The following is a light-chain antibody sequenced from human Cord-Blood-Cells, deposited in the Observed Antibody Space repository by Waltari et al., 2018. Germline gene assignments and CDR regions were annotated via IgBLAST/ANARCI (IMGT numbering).Light chain of an antibody. CDR2: KAS. Sequence: DIQMTQSPSTLSASVGDRVTITCRASQSISSWLAWYQQKPGKARKLLIYKASSLESGVPSRFSGSGSGTEFTLTISSLQPDDFATYYCQQYNSYSTFGQGTKLEIK. CDR3: QQYNSYST. J-gene: IGKJ2*01. CDR1: QSISSW. V-gene: IGKV1-5*03.